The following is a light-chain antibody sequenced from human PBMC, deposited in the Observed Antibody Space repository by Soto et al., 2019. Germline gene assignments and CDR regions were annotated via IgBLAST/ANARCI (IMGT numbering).Light chain of an antibody. CDR2: GAS. CDR1: QSVSSN. J-gene: IGKJ1*01. CDR3: QQYNNWPQWK. Sequence: EIVMTQSPATLSVSPGERATLSCRASQSVSSNLAWYQQKPGQAPRLLIYGASTRATGIPARFSGSGSGKEFTLTISSLQSEDFAVYYCQQYNNWPQWKFGKGTKVDI. V-gene: IGKV3-15*01.